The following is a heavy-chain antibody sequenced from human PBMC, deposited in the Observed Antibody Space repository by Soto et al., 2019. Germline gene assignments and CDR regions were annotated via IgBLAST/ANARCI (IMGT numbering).Heavy chain of an antibody. CDR1: GFTFSRYG. J-gene: IGHJ4*02. Sequence: QVQLVESGGAVVQPGKSLRLSCAASGFTFSRYGMYWVRQAPGKGVEWVAAISYDGSKNYHADCVKGRFTISRDNSKNTLYLQLISLRTEDTAVYYCAKDIVKYTYGACDYWGQGVLVTVSS. D-gene: IGHD5-18*01. V-gene: IGHV3-30*18. CDR3: AKDIVKYTYGACDY. CDR2: ISYDGSKN.